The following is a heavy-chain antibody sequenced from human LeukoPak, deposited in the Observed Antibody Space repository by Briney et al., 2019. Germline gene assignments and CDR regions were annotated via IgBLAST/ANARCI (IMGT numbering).Heavy chain of an antibody. Sequence: SETLSLTCTVSGGSISSYYWSWLRQPPGKGLEWIGYIYYSGSTNYNPSLKSRVTISVDTSKNQFSLKLSSVTAADTAVYYCAGQYSGSYYSYFDYWGQGTLVTVSS. V-gene: IGHV4-59*08. CDR3: AGQYSGSYYSYFDY. CDR2: IYYSGST. CDR1: GGSISSYY. J-gene: IGHJ4*02. D-gene: IGHD1-26*01.